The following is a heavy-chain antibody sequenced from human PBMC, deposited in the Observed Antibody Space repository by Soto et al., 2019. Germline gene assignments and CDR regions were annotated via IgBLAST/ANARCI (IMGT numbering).Heavy chain of an antibody. CDR3: ARDRGYYGAGSQVYYYYGMDV. CDR1: GGTFSSYA. CDR2: IIPIFGTA. V-gene: IGHV1-69*01. J-gene: IGHJ6*02. D-gene: IGHD3-10*01. Sequence: QVQLVQSGAEVKKPGSSVKVSCKASGGTFSSYAISWVRQAPGQGLEWMGGIIPIFGTANYAQKFQGRVTITADESTSTAYMELSSLRSEATAVYYCARDRGYYGAGSQVYYYYGMDVWGQGTTVTVSS.